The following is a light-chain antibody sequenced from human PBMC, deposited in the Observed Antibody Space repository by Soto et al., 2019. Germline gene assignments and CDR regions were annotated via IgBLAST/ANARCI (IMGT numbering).Light chain of an antibody. CDR2: DAS. J-gene: IGKJ2*03. CDR3: QQFNSRPYS. Sequence: DIPMTQSPSSLSASVGDRVTISCQSSQDITNFLIWYQQKPGKAPKLLIYDASNLESGVPSRFSGSGSGTDFFFTISSRQPEDSATDYCQQFNSRPYSFGQGTKLEIK. V-gene: IGKV1-33*01. CDR1: QDITNF.